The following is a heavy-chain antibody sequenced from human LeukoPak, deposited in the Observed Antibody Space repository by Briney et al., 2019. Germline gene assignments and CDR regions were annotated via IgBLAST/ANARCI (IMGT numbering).Heavy chain of an antibody. D-gene: IGHD3-3*01. V-gene: IGHV3-23*01. CDR1: GFTFSSYA. J-gene: IGHJ4*02. CDR2: LSGSGGYT. CDR3: AKDLRGYYDLEAFFDY. Sequence: PGGSLRLSRAASGFTFSSYAMSWVRQAPGKGLEWVSGLSGSGGYTYYADSVKGRFTISRDNSNNTLYLQMNSLRAEDTAIYYCAKDLRGYYDLEAFFDYWGQGTLVTVSS.